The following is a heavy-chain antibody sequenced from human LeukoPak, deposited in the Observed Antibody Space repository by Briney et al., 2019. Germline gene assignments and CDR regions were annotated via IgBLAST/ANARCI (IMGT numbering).Heavy chain of an antibody. J-gene: IGHJ4*02. CDR3: AKDRGILTGPTDY. D-gene: IGHD3-9*01. CDR1: GFTFSIYA. V-gene: IGHV3-23*01. CDR2: ISGSGGST. Sequence: GGSLRLSCTASGFTFSIYAMSWVRQAPGKGLEWVSAISGSGGSTYCADSVKGRFTISRDNSKNTLYLQMNSLRAEDTAVYYCAKDRGILTGPTDYWGQGTLVTVSS.